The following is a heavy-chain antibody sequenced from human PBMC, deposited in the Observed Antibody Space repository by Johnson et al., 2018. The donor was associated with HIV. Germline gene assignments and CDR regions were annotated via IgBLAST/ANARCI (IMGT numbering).Heavy chain of an antibody. Sequence: QVQLVESGGGVVQPGRSLRLSCAASGFTFSNYGMHWVRQAPGKGLEWVAVIGFDGNNKHYSDSVKGRFTISRDKSNNILYLQMNSLRVEDTAVYYCAKVAVATAAGGVALDIWGPGTMVTVS. CDR3: AKVAVATAAGGVALDI. J-gene: IGHJ3*02. CDR2: IGFDGNNK. CDR1: GFTFSNYG. D-gene: IGHD6-13*01. V-gene: IGHV3-33*03.